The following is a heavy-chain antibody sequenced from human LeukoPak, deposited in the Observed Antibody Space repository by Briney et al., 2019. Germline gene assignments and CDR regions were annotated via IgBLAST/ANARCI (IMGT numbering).Heavy chain of an antibody. CDR2: ISSSSSYI. Sequence: GGSLRLSCAASGFTFSSYSMNWVRQAPGKGLEWVSSISSSSSYIYYADSVKGRFTISRDNAKNLLYLQMNSLRAEDTAVYYCAANEYSSSYNWFDPWGQGTLVTVSS. CDR3: AANEYSSSYNWFDP. V-gene: IGHV3-21*01. D-gene: IGHD6-13*01. CDR1: GFTFSSYS. J-gene: IGHJ5*02.